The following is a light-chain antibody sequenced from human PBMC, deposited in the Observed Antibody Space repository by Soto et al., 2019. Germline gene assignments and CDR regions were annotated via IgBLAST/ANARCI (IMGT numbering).Light chain of an antibody. J-gene: IGKJ5*01. CDR1: QGLNGW. V-gene: IGKV1-12*01. Sequence: DIQMTQSPSSVSASVGDRVTITCLASQGLNGWLAWYQQKPGTAPKLMIYAVSKLQSGVPSRFSGSGSGTDFTLTISSLEPEDFAVYYCQQRSNWPITFGQGTRLE. CDR3: QQRSNWPIT. CDR2: AVS.